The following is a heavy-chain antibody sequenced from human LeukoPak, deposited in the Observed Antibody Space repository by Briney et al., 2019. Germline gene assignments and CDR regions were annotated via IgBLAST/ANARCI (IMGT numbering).Heavy chain of an antibody. J-gene: IGHJ5*02. D-gene: IGHD6-13*01. CDR3: ASAYSSSWYDWFDP. CDR1: GGSISSNSHY. V-gene: IGHV4-39*07. Sequence: PSETLSLTCIVSGGSISSNSHYWGWIRQPPGKGLEWIGSIYSSGTTYYNPSLRSRVTISVDKSKNQFSLKLSSVTAADTAVYYCASAYSSSWYDWFDPWGQGTLVTVSS. CDR2: IYSSGTT.